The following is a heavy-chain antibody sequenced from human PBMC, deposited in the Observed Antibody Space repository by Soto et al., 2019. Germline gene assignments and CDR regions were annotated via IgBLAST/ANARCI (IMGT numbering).Heavy chain of an antibody. Sequence: PSETLSLTCAVSGYSISSGYYWGWIRQPPGKGLEWIGSIYHSGSTYYNPSLKSRVTISVDTSKNQFSLKLSSVTAADTAVYYCASSHSSGDYWGQGNLVTVSS. CDR3: ASSHSSGDY. J-gene: IGHJ4*02. V-gene: IGHV4-38-2*01. CDR2: IYHSGST. CDR1: GYSISSGYY. D-gene: IGHD6-19*01.